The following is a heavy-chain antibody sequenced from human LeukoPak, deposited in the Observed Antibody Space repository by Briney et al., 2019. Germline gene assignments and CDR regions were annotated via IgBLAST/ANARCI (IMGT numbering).Heavy chain of an antibody. J-gene: IGHJ6*02. CDR2: INHSGST. D-gene: IGHD4/OR15-4a*01. Sequence: PSETLSLTCAVYGGSFSGYYWSWIRQPPGKGLEWIGEINHSGSTNYNPSLKSRVTMSVDTSKNQFSLKLSSVTAADTAVYYCARDGLWSRGYYYYYYGMDVWGQGTTVTVSS. CDR3: ARDGLWSRGYYYYYYGMDV. CDR1: GGSFSGYY. V-gene: IGHV4-34*01.